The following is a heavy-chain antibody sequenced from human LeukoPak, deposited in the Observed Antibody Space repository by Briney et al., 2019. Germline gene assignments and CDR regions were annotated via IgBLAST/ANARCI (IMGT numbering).Heavy chain of an antibody. CDR1: GGSFSGYY. CDR2: INHSGST. D-gene: IGHD6-13*01. V-gene: IGHV4-34*01. Sequence: PSETLSLTCAVYGGSFSGYYWSWIRQPPGKGLEWIGEINHSGSTYYNPSLKSRVTISVGRSKNQFSLKLSSVTAADTAVYYCARVLSSSWYLGWFDPWGQGTLVTVSS. CDR3: ARVLSSSWYLGWFDP. J-gene: IGHJ5*02.